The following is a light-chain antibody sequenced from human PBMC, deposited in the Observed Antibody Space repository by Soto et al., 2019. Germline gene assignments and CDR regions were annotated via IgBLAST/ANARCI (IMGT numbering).Light chain of an antibody. CDR1: QTIRRY. V-gene: IGKV1-39*01. CDR3: PQSYITTVT. J-gene: IGKJ1*01. CDR2: SAS. Sequence: DIQMTQSPSSLSASVGDRVTITCRASQTIRRYLNWYQQRQGKAPNIXIYSASRLQSGVPSVFSCSGAGTDCTRTISSLKHEDVATDECPQSYITTVTFGQGTQVDIK.